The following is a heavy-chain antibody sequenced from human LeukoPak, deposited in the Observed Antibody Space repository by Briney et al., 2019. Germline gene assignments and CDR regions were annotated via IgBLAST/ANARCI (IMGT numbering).Heavy chain of an antibody. Sequence: SETLSLTCTVSGGSISSSSYYWGWIRQPPGKGLEWIGSIYYSGSTYYNPSLKSRVTISVDTSKNQFSLKLSSVTAADTAVYYCARSKGGDSSGYYGSTHTGNDYWGQGTLVTVSS. V-gene: IGHV4-39*07. CDR3: ARSKGGDSSGYYGSTHTGNDY. D-gene: IGHD3-22*01. CDR1: GGSISSSSYY. CDR2: IYYSGST. J-gene: IGHJ4*02.